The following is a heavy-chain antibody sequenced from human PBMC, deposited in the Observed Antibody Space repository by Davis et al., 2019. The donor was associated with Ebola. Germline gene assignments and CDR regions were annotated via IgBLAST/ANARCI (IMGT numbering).Heavy chain of an antibody. D-gene: IGHD6-6*01. Sequence: ASVKVSCKASGYTFTGYYMHWVRQAPGQGLEWMGIINPSGGSTSYAQKFQGRVTMTRDTSTSTVYMELSSLRSEDTAVYYCARDVGGSIAARPYYYYGMDVWGQGTTVTVSS. V-gene: IGHV1-46*01. CDR1: GYTFTGYY. J-gene: IGHJ6*02. CDR2: INPSGGST. CDR3: ARDVGGSIAARPYYYYGMDV.